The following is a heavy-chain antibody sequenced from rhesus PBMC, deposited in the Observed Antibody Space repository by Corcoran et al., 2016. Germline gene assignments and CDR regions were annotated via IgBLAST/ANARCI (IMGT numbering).Heavy chain of an antibody. V-gene: IGHV2S1*01. J-gene: IGHJ4*01. D-gene: IGHD3-9*01. CDR1: GFSLSTRGMG. CDR2: IYWDDDK. CDR3: ARVRRVYEDDYGYYYSYFDY. Sequence: QVTLKESGPALVKPTQTLTLTCTFSGFSLSTRGMGVGWLRQPPGKALEWLASIYWDDDKYYSTSLKSRLTIFKDTSKNQVVLTMTNMDPVDTATYCCARVRRVYEDDYGYYYSYFDYWGQGVLVTVSS.